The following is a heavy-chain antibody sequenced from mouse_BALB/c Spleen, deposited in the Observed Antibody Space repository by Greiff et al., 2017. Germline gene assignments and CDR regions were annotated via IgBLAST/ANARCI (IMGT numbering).Heavy chain of an antibody. V-gene: IGHV5-4*02. D-gene: IGHD2-2*01. J-gene: IGHJ4*01. Sequence: EVHLVESGGGLVKPGGSLKLSCAASGFTFSDYYMYWVRQTPEKRLEWVATISDGGSYTYYPDSVKGRFTISRDNAKNNLYLQMSSLKSEDTAMYDCARGGYYYAMDYWGQGTSVTVSS. CDR1: GFTFSDYY. CDR3: ARGGYYYAMDY. CDR2: ISDGGSYT.